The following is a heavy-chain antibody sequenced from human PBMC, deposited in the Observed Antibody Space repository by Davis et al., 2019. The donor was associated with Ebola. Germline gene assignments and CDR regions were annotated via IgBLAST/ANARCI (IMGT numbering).Heavy chain of an antibody. CDR3: ASGDGRGRSYDMDV. D-gene: IGHD3/OR15-3a*01. CDR1: GLIFNNYW. V-gene: IGHV3-7*03. J-gene: IGHJ6*03. CDR2: IKEVGGEK. Sequence: PGGSLRLFCAASGLIFNNYWMSWIRQAPGKGPEWVAIIKEVGGEKYYVDSVKGRFTISRDNAKNSLFLEMNSLRVEDTAFYYCASGDGRGRSYDMDVWGQGTTVTVSS.